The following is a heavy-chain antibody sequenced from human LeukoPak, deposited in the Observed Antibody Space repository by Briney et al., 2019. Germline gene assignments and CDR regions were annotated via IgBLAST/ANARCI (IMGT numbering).Heavy chain of an antibody. CDR2: ISSSSLYT. CDR1: GFTFSDYY. D-gene: IGHD3-9*01. V-gene: IGHV3-11*05. J-gene: IGHJ4*02. Sequence: PGGSLRLSCAASGFTFSDYYMSWIRQAPGKGLEWVSYISSSSLYTNYADSVKGRFTISRDNAKNSLYLQMNSLRAEDMAVYYCARDLWGRYDILTGLSYWGQGTLVTVAS. CDR3: ARDLWGRYDILTGLSY.